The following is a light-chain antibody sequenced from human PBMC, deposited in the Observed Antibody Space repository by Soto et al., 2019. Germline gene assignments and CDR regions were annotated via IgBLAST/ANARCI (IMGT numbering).Light chain of an antibody. CDR2: GAS. CDR3: QQRINSPLT. Sequence: EIVLTQSPDTLSLSPGERATLSCRASQSISSHLAWYQQKPGQAPRLLIYGASNRATGIPARFSGSGSGTDFTLTISSLEPEDFAVYYCQQRINSPLTFGGGTKVEIK. J-gene: IGKJ4*01. CDR1: QSISSH. V-gene: IGKV3-11*01.